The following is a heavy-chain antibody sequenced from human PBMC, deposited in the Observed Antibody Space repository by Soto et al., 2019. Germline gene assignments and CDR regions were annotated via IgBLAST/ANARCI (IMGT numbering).Heavy chain of an antibody. D-gene: IGHD1-7*01. J-gene: IGHJ4*02. Sequence: VGSLRLSCAASGFTFSSYGMHWVRQAPGKGLEWVAVISYDGSNKYYADSVKGRFTISRDNSKNTLYLQMNSLRAEDTAVYYCAKPTGTTPYYFDYWGQGTLVTVSS. V-gene: IGHV3-30*18. CDR3: AKPTGTTPYYFDY. CDR1: GFTFSSYG. CDR2: ISYDGSNK.